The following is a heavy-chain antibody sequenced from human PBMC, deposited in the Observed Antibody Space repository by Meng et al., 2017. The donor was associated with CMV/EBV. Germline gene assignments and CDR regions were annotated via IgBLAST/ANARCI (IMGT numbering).Heavy chain of an antibody. V-gene: IGHV3-30-3*01. J-gene: IGHJ6*02. CDR2: ISYDGSNK. CDR3: AREMDEYSSSIHGVYYYYGMDV. D-gene: IGHD6-6*01. CDR1: GFTFSSYA. Sequence: GGSLRLSCAASGFTFSSYAMHWVRQAPGKGLEWVAVISYDGSNKYYADSVKGRFTISRDNSKNTLYLQMNSLRAEDTAVYYFAREMDEYSSSIHGVYYYYGMDVWGQGTTVTVSS.